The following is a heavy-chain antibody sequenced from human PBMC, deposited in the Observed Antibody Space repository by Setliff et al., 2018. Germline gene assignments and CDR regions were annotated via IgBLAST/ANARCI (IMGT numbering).Heavy chain of an antibody. CDR3: ARGYQVTPPRADAFDI. CDR2: IIPLFGTT. J-gene: IGHJ3*02. Sequence: GGSVKVSCKASGGNFNNYAINWVRQAPGQGLEWVGRIIPLFGTTNFAQEFQGRVTLTADESTETTYMDLGSLRSEDTAVYYCARGYQVTPPRADAFDIWGQGTLVT. V-gene: IGHV1-69*13. CDR1: GGNFNNYA. D-gene: IGHD2-2*01.